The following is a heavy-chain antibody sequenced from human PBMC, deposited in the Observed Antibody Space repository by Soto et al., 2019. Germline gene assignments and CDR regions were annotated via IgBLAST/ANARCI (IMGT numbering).Heavy chain of an antibody. CDR2: INAGNGNT. CDR1: GYTFTSYA. CDR3: ARAAYGGSLDY. J-gene: IGHJ4*02. D-gene: IGHD4-17*01. Sequence: QVQLVQSGAEVKKPGASVKVSCKASGYTFTSYAMHWVRQAPGQRLEWMGWINAGNGNTYYSQKFQGRVTITRDTSASTAYMELSSLRSDDTAMYYCARAAYGGSLDYWGQGILVTVSS. V-gene: IGHV1-3*01.